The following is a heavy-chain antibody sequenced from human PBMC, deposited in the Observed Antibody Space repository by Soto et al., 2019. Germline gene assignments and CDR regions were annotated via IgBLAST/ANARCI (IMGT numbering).Heavy chain of an antibody. D-gene: IGHD6-13*01. CDR2: ISGSGGST. CDR1: GFTFSSYA. CDR3: PNAYYRSSWYISYGMDL. Sequence: GGSLRLSCAASGFTFSSYAMSWVRQAPGRGLEGVSAISGSGGSTYYADSVKGRFTISRDNSRNTLYLQRNSLRAEDTAVYYCPNAYYRSSWYISYGMDLWRQRTTVTVSS. V-gene: IGHV3-23*01. J-gene: IGHJ6*02.